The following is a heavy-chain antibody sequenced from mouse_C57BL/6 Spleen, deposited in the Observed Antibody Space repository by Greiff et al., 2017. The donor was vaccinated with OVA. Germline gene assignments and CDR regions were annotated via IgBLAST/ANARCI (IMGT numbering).Heavy chain of an antibody. Sequence: VQLQQSGAELARPGASVKLSCKASGYTFTSYGISWVKQSTGQGLEWIGEIYPRSGNTYYNEKFKGKATLTADKSSSTAYMELRSLTSEDSAVYFCARGGLLQKDYFDYWGQGTTLTVSS. CDR3: ARGGLLQKDYFDY. CDR2: IYPRSGNT. CDR1: GYTFTSYG. V-gene: IGHV1-81*01. J-gene: IGHJ2*01. D-gene: IGHD2-3*01.